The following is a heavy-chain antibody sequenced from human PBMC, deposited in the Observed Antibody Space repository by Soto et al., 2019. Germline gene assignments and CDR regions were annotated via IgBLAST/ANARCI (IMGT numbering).Heavy chain of an antibody. CDR1: GGTFRSYA. D-gene: IGHD3-22*01. CDR3: ARDGGYYYDSSGYLN. J-gene: IGHJ4*02. V-gene: IGHV1-69*13. Sequence: SVKVSCKASGGTFRSYAISWVRQAPGQGLEWMGGIIPIFGTANYAQKFQGRVTITADESTSTAYMELSSLRSEDTAVYYCARDGGYYYDSSGYLNWGQGTLVTVSS. CDR2: IIPIFGTA.